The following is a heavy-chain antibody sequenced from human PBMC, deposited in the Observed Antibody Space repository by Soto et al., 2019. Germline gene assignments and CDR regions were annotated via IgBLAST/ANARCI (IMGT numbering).Heavy chain of an antibody. Sequence: LSLACSVSGGSISSGGYYWSWIRQHPGKGLEWIGYIYYSGSTYYNPSLKSRVTISVDTSKNQFSLKLSSVTAADTAVYYCAREVKYYYDSSGYLSHAFDIWGQGTMVTVSS. CDR1: GGSISSGGYY. CDR3: AREVKYYYDSSGYLSHAFDI. D-gene: IGHD3-22*01. J-gene: IGHJ3*02. CDR2: IYYSGST. V-gene: IGHV4-31*03.